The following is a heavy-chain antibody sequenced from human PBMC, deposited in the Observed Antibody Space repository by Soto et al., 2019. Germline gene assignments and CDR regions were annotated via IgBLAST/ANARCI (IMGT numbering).Heavy chain of an antibody. CDR1: GFSISSSY. Sequence: PGGSLRLSCATYGFSISSSYMNWVRQAPGKGLEWVSVIYSAGNTYYADSVRGRFTISRDSSKNTLYLQMTRLRAEDTALYFCTSGHDYDSSGGYYFEYWGQGTLVTVSS. D-gene: IGHD3-22*01. V-gene: IGHV3-53*01. CDR2: IYSAGNT. CDR3: TSGHDYDSSGGYYFEY. J-gene: IGHJ4*02.